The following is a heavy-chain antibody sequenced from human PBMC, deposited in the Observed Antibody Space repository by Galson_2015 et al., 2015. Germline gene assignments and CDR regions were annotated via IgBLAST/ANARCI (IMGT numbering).Heavy chain of an antibody. V-gene: IGHV3-23*01. CDR2: IGRSGGSA. J-gene: IGHJ6*02. CDR3: ANSRDYYYAMDV. Sequence: SLRLSCAASGFTFSIYAMSWVRQAPGKGLEWFSAIGRSGGSAYYADSVKGRFTISRDNSKNTLYLQMNSLTAEDTAVYYCANSRDYYYAMDVWVQGTAVTVSS. CDR1: GFTFSIYA.